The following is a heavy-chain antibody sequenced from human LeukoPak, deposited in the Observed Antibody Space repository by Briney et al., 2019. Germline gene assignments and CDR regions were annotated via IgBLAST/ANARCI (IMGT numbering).Heavy chain of an antibody. CDR1: GYTFTNYY. J-gene: IGHJ4*02. CDR2: INPSGGST. Sequence: ASVKVSCKASGYTFTNYYMHWVRQAPGQGLEWMGMINPSGGSTSYAQKFQGRVTMTRDTSTSTVYMELSSLRSEDTAVYYCGRNYDSGFDYWGQGTLVTVFS. CDR3: GRNYDSGFDY. V-gene: IGHV1-46*01. D-gene: IGHD1-7*01.